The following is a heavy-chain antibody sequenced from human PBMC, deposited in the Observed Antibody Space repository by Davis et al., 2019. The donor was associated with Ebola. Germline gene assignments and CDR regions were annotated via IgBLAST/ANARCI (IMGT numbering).Heavy chain of an antibody. Sequence: GESLKISCKGSGYSFNNYWIAWVRQMPGKGLEWMGIIYPGDSDTRYSPSFQGQVTISADKSISTAYLQWSSLEASDTAMYYCARGAMTSQMEYYFYYMDVWGKGTTVTVSS. V-gene: IGHV5-51*01. CDR2: IYPGDSDT. D-gene: IGHD2-21*02. J-gene: IGHJ6*03. CDR1: GYSFNNYW. CDR3: ARGAMTSQMEYYFYYMDV.